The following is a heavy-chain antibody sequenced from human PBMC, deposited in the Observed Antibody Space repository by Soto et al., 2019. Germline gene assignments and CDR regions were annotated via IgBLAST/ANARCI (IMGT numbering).Heavy chain of an antibody. CDR2: TNHNTNT. CDR3: ARGVRLFRGSFDP. Sequence: QVHLQQWGAGLLKPSETLSLTCAVYGGSFSDTYWNWFRQPPGKGLEWIGETNHNTNTIYNPSLTSRVTISVDTSKTACSLKLTSVTAADTAVYYCARGVRLFRGSFDPRGQGTLVTFSS. D-gene: IGHD2-15*01. V-gene: IGHV4-34*01. CDR1: GGSFSDTY. J-gene: IGHJ5*02.